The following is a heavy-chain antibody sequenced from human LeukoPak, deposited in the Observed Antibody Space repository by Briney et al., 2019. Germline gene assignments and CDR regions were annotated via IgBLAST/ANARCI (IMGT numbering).Heavy chain of an antibody. D-gene: IGHD3-3*01. V-gene: IGHV3-7*01. Sequence: PGRSLRLSCAASGFTFSNYWMSWVRQAPGKGLEWVANIKEDGSEKYYVDSVKGRFTISRDNAKNSLYLQMNSLRAEDTAVYYCARGNVLRFLEWEKYYYYYYMDVWGKGTTVTVSS. CDR2: IKEDGSEK. CDR1: GFTFSNYW. CDR3: ARGNVLRFLEWEKYYYYYYMDV. J-gene: IGHJ6*03.